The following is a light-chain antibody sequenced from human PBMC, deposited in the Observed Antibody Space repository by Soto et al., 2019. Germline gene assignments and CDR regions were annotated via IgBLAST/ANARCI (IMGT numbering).Light chain of an antibody. V-gene: IGKV1-6*01. CDR3: LQDINYPWT. Sequence: AIQMTQSPSSLSASVEDRVTISCRASQGIGNALGGYQQKPGKPPKVLIYGASNLQSGVPPRFSGSGSGTDFTLAISSLQTEDSATYYCLQDINYPWTFGQGTKVDNK. CDR2: GAS. CDR1: QGIGNA. J-gene: IGKJ1*01.